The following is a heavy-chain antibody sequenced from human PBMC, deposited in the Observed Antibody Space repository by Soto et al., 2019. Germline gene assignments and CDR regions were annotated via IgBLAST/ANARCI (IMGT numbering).Heavy chain of an antibody. CDR1: GFSLTTSGVA. J-gene: IGHJ5*02. V-gene: IGHV2-5*02. Sequence: QITLKESGPTLVKPTQTLTLTCTFSGFSLTTSGVAVGWIRQPPGKALERLALIYWDDDKRYSPSLKSRLTLTKDTSKNQVVNKMTNMDLVDTTTYYCARAYYYGQNWFDPWGQGTLVTVSA. CDR3: ARAYYYGQNWFDP. CDR2: IYWDDDK. D-gene: IGHD3-10*01.